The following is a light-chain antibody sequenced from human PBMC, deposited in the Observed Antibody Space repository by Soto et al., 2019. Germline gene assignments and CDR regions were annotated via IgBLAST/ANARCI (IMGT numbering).Light chain of an antibody. CDR1: GSDVGDSSH. V-gene: IGLV2-11*01. J-gene: IGLJ2*01. Sequence: QSVLTQPRSVSGSPGQSVTISCTATGSDVGDSSHVSWYQLHPGKAPKLMIYEVNNRPSGVPDRFSGSKSGSTASLTISGLQAEDEAEYYCCSYAGSYSVFGGGTKLTVL. CDR2: EVN. CDR3: CSYAGSYSV.